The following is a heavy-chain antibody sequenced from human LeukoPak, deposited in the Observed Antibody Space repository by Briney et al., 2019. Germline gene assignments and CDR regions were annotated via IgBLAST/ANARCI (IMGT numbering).Heavy chain of an antibody. J-gene: IGHJ6*04. V-gene: IGHV1-69*01. D-gene: IGHD2-15*01. CDR1: GGTFSSYA. CDR3: ARLLEEAYHYGMDV. Sequence: SVKVSCKASGGTFSSYAISWVRQAPGQGLEWMGGIIAIFGTANYAQKFQGRVTITADESTSTAYMELSSLRSEDTAVYYCARLLEEAYHYGMDVWGKGTTVTVSS. CDR2: IIAIFGTA.